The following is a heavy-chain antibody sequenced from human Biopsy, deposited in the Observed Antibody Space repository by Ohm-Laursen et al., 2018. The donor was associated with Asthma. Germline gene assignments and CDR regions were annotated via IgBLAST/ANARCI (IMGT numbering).Heavy chain of an antibody. CDR1: GGTFNTYV. J-gene: IGHJ4*02. CDR3: ARKAGSCISRTCYSLDF. D-gene: IGHD2-2*01. Sequence: SSVKVSCKSLGGTFNTYVIGWVRQAPGQGLEWMGGINSVFGTTAYPQKFQVRVTITADDSTSTVYMELSSLRSEDTAVYYCARKAGSCISRTCYSLDFWGQGTPVTVSS. CDR2: INSVFGTT. V-gene: IGHV1-69*01.